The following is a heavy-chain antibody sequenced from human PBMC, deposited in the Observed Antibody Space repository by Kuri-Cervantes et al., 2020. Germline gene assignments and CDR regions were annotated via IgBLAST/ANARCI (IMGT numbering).Heavy chain of an antibody. CDR3: ASVFGESHFDY. CDR1: GGSFSGYY. V-gene: IGHV4-34*01. D-gene: IGHD3-10*02. J-gene: IGHJ4*02. Sequence: ESLKISCAVYGGSFSGYYWSWIRQPPGKGLEWIGEINHSGSTNYNPSLKSRVTISVDTSKNQFSLKLSSATAADTAVYYCASVFGESHFDYWGQGTLVTVSS. CDR2: INHSGST.